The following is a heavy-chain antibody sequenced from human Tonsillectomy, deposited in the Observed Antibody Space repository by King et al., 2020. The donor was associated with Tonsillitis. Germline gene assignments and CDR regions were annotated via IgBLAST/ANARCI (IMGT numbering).Heavy chain of an antibody. Sequence: VQLVESGGGVVQPGRALRLSCAASGFTFSTYGMHWVRRAPGKGLEWVAVIFFDGSEIYYADSVKGRFTISRDNDKNTLYLQMNSLRADDMAMYFCAREKVNYGFDYWGQGTLVTVSS. CDR3: AREKVNYGFDY. CDR2: IFFDGSEI. D-gene: IGHD4-17*01. CDR1: GFTFSTYG. J-gene: IGHJ4*02. V-gene: IGHV3-33*01.